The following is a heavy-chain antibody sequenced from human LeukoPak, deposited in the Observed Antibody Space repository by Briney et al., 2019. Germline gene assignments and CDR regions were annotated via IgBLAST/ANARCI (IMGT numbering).Heavy chain of an antibody. CDR1: GFTFNSYA. V-gene: IGHV3-23*01. J-gene: IGHJ4*02. CDR3: ARRGYTNGWYRN. CDR2: ISGNDDNK. D-gene: IGHD6-19*01. Sequence: PGGSLRLSCAASGFTFNSYALSWVRQAPGKGLEWVSAISGNDDNKYYDDSVKGRFTISRDISKNTLYLQMNSLRAEDTAVYFCARRGYTNGWYRNWGQGTLVTVSS.